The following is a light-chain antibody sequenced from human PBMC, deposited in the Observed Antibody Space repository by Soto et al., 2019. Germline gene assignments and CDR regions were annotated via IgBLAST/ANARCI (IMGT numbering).Light chain of an antibody. Sequence: QSVLTQPAPVSGSPGQSITISCTGTVSDVGGYDSVSWYQQHPGRAPKLIIYGVNNRPSGVSNRFSASKSADTASLTISGLQAEDEANYYCCSYTTRTTYVFGTGTKVTVL. J-gene: IGLJ1*01. CDR3: CSYTTRTTYV. CDR1: VSDVGGYDS. CDR2: GVN. V-gene: IGLV2-14*03.